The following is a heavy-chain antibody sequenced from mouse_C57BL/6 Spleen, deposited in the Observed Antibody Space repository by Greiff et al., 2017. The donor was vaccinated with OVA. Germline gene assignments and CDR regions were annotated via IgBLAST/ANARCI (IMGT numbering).Heavy chain of an antibody. V-gene: IGHV5-6*01. CDR3: ARHMDYGSSSWFAY. Sequence: EVHLVESGGDLVKPGGSLKLSCAASGFTFSSYGMSWVRQTPDKRLEWVATISSGGSYTYYPDSVKGRFTISRDNAKNTLYLQMSSLKSEDTAMYYCARHMDYGSSSWFAYWGQGTLVTVSA. J-gene: IGHJ3*01. D-gene: IGHD1-1*01. CDR1: GFTFSSYG. CDR2: ISSGGSYT.